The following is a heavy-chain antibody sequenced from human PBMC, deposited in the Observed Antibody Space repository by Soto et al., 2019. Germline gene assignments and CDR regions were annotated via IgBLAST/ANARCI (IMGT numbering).Heavy chain of an antibody. CDR2: IYYSGST. Sequence: SETLSLTCTVSGGSISSYYWSWIRQPPGKGLEWIGYIYYSGSTNYNPSLKSRVTISVDTSKNQFSLKLSSVTAADTAVYYCARRIAAAGTYYYYMDVWGKGTTVTVSS. CDR1: GGSISSYY. J-gene: IGHJ6*03. V-gene: IGHV4-59*08. D-gene: IGHD6-13*01. CDR3: ARRIAAAGTYYYYMDV.